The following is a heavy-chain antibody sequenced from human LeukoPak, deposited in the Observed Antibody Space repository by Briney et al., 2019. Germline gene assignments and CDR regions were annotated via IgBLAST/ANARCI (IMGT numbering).Heavy chain of an antibody. D-gene: IGHD2-15*01. CDR1: GYIFTGYY. V-gene: IGHV1-2*02. CDR3: ARDVYCSGGSCYSCDY. CDR2: INPNSGGT. Sequence: ASVKVSCKASGYIFTGYYMHWVRQAPGQGLEWMGWINPNSGGTNYAQKFQGRVTMTRDTSISTAYMELSRLRSDGTAVYYCARDVYCSGGSCYSCDYWGQGTLVTVSS. J-gene: IGHJ4*02.